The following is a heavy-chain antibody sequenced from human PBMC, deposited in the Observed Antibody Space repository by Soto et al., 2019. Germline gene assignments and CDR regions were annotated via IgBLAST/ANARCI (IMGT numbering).Heavy chain of an antibody. V-gene: IGHV4-59*01. CDR2: FYYRKNT. Sequence: SDNLSLTCTVSGDSLTTKYWSWIRQPPGKGLEWIGYFYYRKNTNYNPSLKSRVTISVDTSKNQFSLKLSSVTAADTAVYYCARDTMVRGVMGNYYYYGMDVWGQGTTVTVSS. CDR3: ARDTMVRGVMGNYYYYGMDV. D-gene: IGHD3-10*01. CDR1: GDSLTTKY. J-gene: IGHJ6*02.